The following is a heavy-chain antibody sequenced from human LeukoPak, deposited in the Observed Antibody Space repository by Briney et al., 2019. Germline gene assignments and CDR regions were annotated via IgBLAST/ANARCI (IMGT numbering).Heavy chain of an antibody. Sequence: SSENLSLTCTVSGGSISSSSYYWGWIRQPPGKGLEWIGSIYYSGSTYYNPSLKSRVTISVDTSKNQFSLKLSSVTAADTAVYYCARGAIAARIGRCFDYWGQGTLVTVSS. D-gene: IGHD6-6*01. J-gene: IGHJ4*02. CDR1: GGSISSSSYY. V-gene: IGHV4-39*07. CDR2: IYYSGST. CDR3: ARGAIAARIGRCFDY.